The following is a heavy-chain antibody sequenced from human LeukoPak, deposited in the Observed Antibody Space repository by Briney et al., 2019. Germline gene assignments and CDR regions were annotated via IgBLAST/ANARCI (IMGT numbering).Heavy chain of an antibody. J-gene: IGHJ3*02. Sequence: SETLSLTCTVSGGSISSYYWSWIRQPPGKGLEWIGYIYTSGSTNYNPSLKSRVTISVDTSKNQFPLKLSSVTAADTAVYYCARRYYDSSGYLDAFDIWGQGTMVTVSS. D-gene: IGHD3-22*01. CDR1: GGSISSYY. CDR2: IYTSGST. CDR3: ARRYYDSSGYLDAFDI. V-gene: IGHV4-4*09.